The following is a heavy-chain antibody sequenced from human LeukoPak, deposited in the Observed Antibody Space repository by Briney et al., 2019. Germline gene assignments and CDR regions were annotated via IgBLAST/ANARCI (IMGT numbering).Heavy chain of an antibody. V-gene: IGHV4-59*01. CDR1: GGSINSYY. Sequence: SETLSLTCTVSGGSINSYYWSWIRQPPGKGLEWIGYIYYSGSTNYNPSLKSRVTISVDTSKNQFSLKLSSVTAADTAVYYCARVKYYDFWSGSPVEYYFDYWGQGTLVTVSS. D-gene: IGHD3-3*01. J-gene: IGHJ4*02. CDR2: IYYSGST. CDR3: ARVKYYDFWSGSPVEYYFDY.